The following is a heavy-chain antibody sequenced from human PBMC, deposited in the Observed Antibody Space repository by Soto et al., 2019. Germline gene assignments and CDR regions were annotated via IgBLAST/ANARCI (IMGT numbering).Heavy chain of an antibody. D-gene: IGHD3-9*01. Sequence: PSETLSLTCAVSGGSISSGGYSWSWIRQPPGKGLEWIGYIYHSGSTYYNPSLKSRVTISVDRSKNQFSLKLSSVTAADTAVYYCARGPGVDWLFYYFDYWGQGTLVTVSS. CDR2: IYHSGST. CDR1: GGSISSGGYS. CDR3: ARGPGVDWLFYYFDY. V-gene: IGHV4-30-2*01. J-gene: IGHJ4*02.